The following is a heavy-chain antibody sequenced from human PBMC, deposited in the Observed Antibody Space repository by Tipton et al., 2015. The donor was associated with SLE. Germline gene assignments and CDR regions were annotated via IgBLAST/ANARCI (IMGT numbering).Heavy chain of an antibody. J-gene: IGHJ4*02. CDR1: GGSFSGYY. D-gene: IGHD2-15*01. CDR2: INHSGST. Sequence: TLSLTCAVYGGSFSGYYWSWIRQPPGKGLEWIGEINHSGSTNYNPSLKSRVTISVETSKNQFSLKLSSVTAADTAVYYCARARFRSSPYYWGQGTLVTVSS. V-gene: IGHV4-34*01. CDR3: ARARFRSSPYY.